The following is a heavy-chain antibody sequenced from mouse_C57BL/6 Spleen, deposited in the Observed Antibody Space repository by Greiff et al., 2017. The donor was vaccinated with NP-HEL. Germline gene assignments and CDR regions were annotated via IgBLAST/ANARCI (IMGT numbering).Heavy chain of an antibody. CDR1: GYTFTSYW. D-gene: IGHD2-5*01. V-gene: IGHV1-64*01. J-gene: IGHJ4*01. CDR3: ASSYYSNYEGYAMDY. CDR2: IHPNSGST. Sequence: QVQLKQPGAELVKPGASVKLSCKASGYTFTSYWMHWVKQRPGQGLEWIGMIHPNSGSTNYNEKFKSKATLTVDKSSSTAYMQLSSLTSEDSAVYYCASSYYSNYEGYAMDYWGQGTSVTVSS.